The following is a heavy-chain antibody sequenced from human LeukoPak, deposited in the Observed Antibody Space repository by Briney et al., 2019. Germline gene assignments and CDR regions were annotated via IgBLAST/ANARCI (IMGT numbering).Heavy chain of an antibody. CDR1: GGSISSYY. D-gene: IGHD6-13*01. Sequence: PSETLSLTCTVSGGSISSYYWGWIRQPPGKGLEWIGYIYYSGSTNYNPSLKSRVTISVDTSKNQFSLKLSSVTAADTAVYYCARAGGPVAAAAAYYYYGMDVWGQGTTVTVSS. CDR2: IYYSGST. J-gene: IGHJ6*02. V-gene: IGHV4-59*01. CDR3: ARAGGPVAAAAAYYYYGMDV.